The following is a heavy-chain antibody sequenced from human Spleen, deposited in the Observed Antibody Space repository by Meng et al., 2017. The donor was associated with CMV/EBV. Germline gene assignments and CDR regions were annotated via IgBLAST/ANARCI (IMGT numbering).Heavy chain of an antibody. CDR2: VDHSGGT. CDR3: ARGERWLQFFS. J-gene: IGHJ4*02. CDR1: GDSMRNTIYY. V-gene: IGHV4-39*07. Sequence: GSLRLSCTVSGDSMRNTIYYWGWIRQSPGNGLECIGSVDHSGGTYYNPALKGRVTISADLSQNQFSLKLRSVTAVDSAIYYCARGERWLQFFSWGQGTQVTVSS. D-gene: IGHD5-24*01.